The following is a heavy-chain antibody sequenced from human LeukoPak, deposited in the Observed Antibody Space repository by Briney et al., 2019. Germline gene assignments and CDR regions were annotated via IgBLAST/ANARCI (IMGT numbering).Heavy chain of an antibody. Sequence: PGKSLRLSCAASGFTFRSYAIHWVRQAPGKGLEWVSAISGSGGSTYYADSVKGRFTISRDNSKNTLYLQMNSLRAEDTAVYYCAKDDSSGPSLIDYWGQGTLVTVSS. J-gene: IGHJ4*02. V-gene: IGHV3-23*01. CDR2: ISGSGGST. CDR3: AKDDSSGPSLIDY. D-gene: IGHD3-22*01. CDR1: GFTFRSYA.